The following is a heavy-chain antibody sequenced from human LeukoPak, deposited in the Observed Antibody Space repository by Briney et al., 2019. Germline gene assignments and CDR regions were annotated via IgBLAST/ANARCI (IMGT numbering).Heavy chain of an antibody. CDR3: ARATAVRRAHQVY. D-gene: IGHD3-16*01. CDR2: ISYDGSNK. V-gene: IGHV3-30-3*01. J-gene: IGHJ4*02. CDR1: GFTFSSYA. Sequence: GRSLRLSCAASGFTFSSYAMHWVRQAPGKGLEWVAVISYDGSNKYYADSVKGRFTISRDNSKNTLYLQMNSLRAEDTAVYYCARATAVRRAHQVYWGQGTLVTVSS.